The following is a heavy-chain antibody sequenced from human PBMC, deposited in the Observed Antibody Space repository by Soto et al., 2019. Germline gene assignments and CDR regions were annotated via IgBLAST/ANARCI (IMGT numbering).Heavy chain of an antibody. V-gene: IGHV3-23*01. CDR3: ARDEYDYSYGYYYYYGMDV. Sequence: PGGSLRLSCAASGFTFSSYAMSWVRLAPGKGLEWVSGITGSGAITYYTDSVKGRFTISRDNSKNTLYLQMHSLRAEDTAVYYCARDEYDYSYGYYYYYGMDVWGQGTTVTVSS. D-gene: IGHD5-18*01. J-gene: IGHJ6*02. CDR1: GFTFSSYA. CDR2: ITGSGAIT.